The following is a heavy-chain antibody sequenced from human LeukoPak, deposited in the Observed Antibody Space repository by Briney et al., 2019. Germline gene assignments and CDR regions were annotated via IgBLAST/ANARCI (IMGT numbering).Heavy chain of an antibody. V-gene: IGHV3-74*01. CDR1: GFTFSISW. D-gene: IGHD6-6*01. CDR2: INVAGSTR. J-gene: IGHJ4*02. Sequence: WGSLRLSCAASGFTFSISWMNWVRQAPGKGLVWVSRINVAGSTRVYADSVKGRFTISRDNAKNALYLQMNSLRAEDTAVYYCRHGNSSGDYWGQGTLVTVSS. CDR3: RHGNSSGDY.